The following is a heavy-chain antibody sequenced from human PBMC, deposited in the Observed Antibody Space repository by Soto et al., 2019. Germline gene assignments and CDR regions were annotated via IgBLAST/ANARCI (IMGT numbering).Heavy chain of an antibody. D-gene: IGHD4-17*01. CDR1: GGSIISYY. CDR2: IYYSGST. V-gene: IGHV4-59*01. CDR3: ARDLRLDY. J-gene: IGHJ4*02. Sequence: QVQLQESGPGLVKPSETLSLTCTVSGGSIISYYWSWIRQPPGKGLEWIGYIYYSGSTNYNPSLKSPVTISVDTSKNQSSLKLSSVTAADTAVYYCARDLRLDYWGQGTLVTVSS.